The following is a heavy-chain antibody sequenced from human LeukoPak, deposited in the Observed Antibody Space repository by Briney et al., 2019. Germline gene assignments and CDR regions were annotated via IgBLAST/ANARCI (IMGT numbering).Heavy chain of an antibody. CDR3: AKDDAEYFQH. V-gene: IGHV3-21*01. CDR1: GFTFSSYS. Sequence: PGGSLRLSCAASGFTFSSYSMNWVRQAPGKGLEWVSSISSSSSYVYYADSVKGRFTISRDNSKNTLYLQMNSLRAEDTAVYYCAKDDAEYFQHWGQGTLVTVSS. CDR2: ISSSSSYV. J-gene: IGHJ1*01.